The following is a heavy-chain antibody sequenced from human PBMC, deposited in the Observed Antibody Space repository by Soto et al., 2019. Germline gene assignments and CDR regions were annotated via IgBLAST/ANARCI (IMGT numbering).Heavy chain of an antibody. CDR2: MNPNSGNT. CDR3: ARSGNNYDILNYYDYYYMDV. J-gene: IGHJ6*03. CDR1: GYTFTSYD. Sequence: QVQLVQSGAEVKKPGASVKVSCQASGYTFTSYDINWVRQATGQGLEWMGWMNPNSGNTGYEQKFQGRVTMTRNTSISTAYIELSSLRSEDTAVYYCARSGNNYDILNYYDYYYMDVWGKGTADTVSS. D-gene: IGHD3-9*01. V-gene: IGHV1-8*01.